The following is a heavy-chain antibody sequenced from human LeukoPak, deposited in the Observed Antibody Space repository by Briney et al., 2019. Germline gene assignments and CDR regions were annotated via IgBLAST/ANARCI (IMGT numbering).Heavy chain of an antibody. Sequence: PSETLSLTCTVSGGSISSYYWSWIRQPPGKGLQWIGNIYYSGSTNYNPSLKSRVTISVDTSKNQFSLKLSSVTAADTAVYYCARAVTMVRGLIYYGMDVWGQGTTVTVSS. CDR2: IYYSGST. V-gene: IGHV4-59*01. D-gene: IGHD3-10*01. J-gene: IGHJ6*02. CDR1: GGSISSYY. CDR3: ARAVTMVRGLIYYGMDV.